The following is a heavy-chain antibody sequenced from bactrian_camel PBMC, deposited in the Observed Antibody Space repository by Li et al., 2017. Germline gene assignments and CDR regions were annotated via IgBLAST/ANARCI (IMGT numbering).Heavy chain of an antibody. CDR3: AADLSDANGGIWYGGDFYY. Sequence: HVQLVESGGGSVQAGGSLKISCVISGYNGNPHYMGWFRQAPGKEREGVAGIGMAKSDTYYADSVKGRFTISQDNDKNTVYLEMNNLKPEDTAVYYCAADLSDANGGIWYGGDFYYWGQGTQVTVS. CDR2: IGMAKSDT. J-gene: IGHJ6*01. D-gene: IGHD6*01. V-gene: IGHV3-3*01. CDR1: GYNGNPHY.